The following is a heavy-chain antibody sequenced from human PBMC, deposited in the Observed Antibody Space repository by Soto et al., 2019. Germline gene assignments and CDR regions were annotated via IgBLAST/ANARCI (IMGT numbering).Heavy chain of an antibody. D-gene: IGHD5-12*01. Sequence: SETLSLTCTVSGGSINSGGYYWSWIRQHPGKGLEWIGEINHSGSTNYNPSLKSRVTISVDTSKNQFSLKLSSVTAADTAVYYCARLRSAWYAEDIGAAENWFDPWGQGTLVTVSS. CDR1: GGSINSGGYY. J-gene: IGHJ5*02. CDR3: ARLRSAWYAEDIGAAENWFDP. V-gene: IGHV4-31*03. CDR2: INHSGST.